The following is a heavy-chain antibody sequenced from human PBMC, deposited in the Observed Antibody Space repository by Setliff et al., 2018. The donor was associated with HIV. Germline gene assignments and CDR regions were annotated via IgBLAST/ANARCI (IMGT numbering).Heavy chain of an antibody. D-gene: IGHD6-13*01. CDR3: ARGRQLYYYYMDV. J-gene: IGHJ6*03. CDR1: GGSISSGSYY. CDR2: IYTSGST. V-gene: IGHV4-61*09. Sequence: PSETLSLTCTVSGGSISSGSYYWSWIRQPAGKGLEWIGHIYTSGSTNYNPSLKSRVTISVDTSKNQFSLKLSSGTAADTAVYYCARGRQLYYYYMDVWGKGTTVTVSS.